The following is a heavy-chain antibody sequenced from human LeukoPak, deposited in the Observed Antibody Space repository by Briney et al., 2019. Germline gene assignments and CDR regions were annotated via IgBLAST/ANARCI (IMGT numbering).Heavy chain of an antibody. Sequence: ASVKVSCKASGYTFTSYDINWVRRATGQGLEWMGWMNPNSGNTGYAQKFQGRVTMTRNTSISTDYMELSSLRSEDTAVYYCARTVRYYYDTSGYPFYYYMDVWGKGTTVTVSS. D-gene: IGHD3-22*01. J-gene: IGHJ6*03. CDR3: ARTVRYYYDTSGYPFYYYMDV. CDR1: GYTFTSYD. V-gene: IGHV1-8*01. CDR2: MNPNSGNT.